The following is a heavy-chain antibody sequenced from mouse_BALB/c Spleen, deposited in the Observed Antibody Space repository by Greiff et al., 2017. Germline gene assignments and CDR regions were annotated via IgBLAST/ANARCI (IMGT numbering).Heavy chain of an antibody. CDR2: INPSNGGT. Sequence: VQPQQPGAELVKPGASVKLSCKASGYTFTSYWMHWVKPRPGQGSEWIGEINPSNGGTNYNEKFKRKAALTVDKSSSTAYMQLSSLTSEDSAVYYCTITYDCDGFAYWGQGTLVTVSA. V-gene: IGHV1S16*01. CDR1: GYTFTSYW. D-gene: IGHD2-4*01. CDR3: TITYDCDGFAY. J-gene: IGHJ3*01.